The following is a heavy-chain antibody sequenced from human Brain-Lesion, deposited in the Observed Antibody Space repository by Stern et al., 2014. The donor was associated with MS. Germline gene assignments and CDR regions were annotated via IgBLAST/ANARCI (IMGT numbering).Heavy chain of an antibody. CDR2: VNNDGRRT. Sequence: EVQLVQSGGGLVQPGGALRLSCAASGFTFCTYWMPWVSQAPGKGLVWVSRVNNDGRRTSYADSVKGRFTMSRDNAKNTLYLQMNSLRVEDTAIYYCARGERWFDSWGQGTLFTVSS. CDR3: ARGERWFDS. CDR1: GFTFCTYW. D-gene: IGHD3-10*01. J-gene: IGHJ5*01. V-gene: IGHV3-74*02.